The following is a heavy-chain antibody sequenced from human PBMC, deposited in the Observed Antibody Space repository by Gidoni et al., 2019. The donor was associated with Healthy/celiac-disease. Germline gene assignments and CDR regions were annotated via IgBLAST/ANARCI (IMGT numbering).Heavy chain of an antibody. CDR3: AREAGYYGSGRFDP. CDR1: GGSISSGGYS. Sequence: QLQLQESGSGLVKPSQTLSLTCAVSGGSISSGGYSWSWIRQPPGKGLEWIGYIYHSGSTYYNPSLKSRVTISVDRSKNQFSLKLSSVTAADTAVYYCAREAGYYGSGRFDPWGQGTLVTVSS. D-gene: IGHD3-10*01. V-gene: IGHV4-30-2*01. CDR2: IYHSGST. J-gene: IGHJ5*02.